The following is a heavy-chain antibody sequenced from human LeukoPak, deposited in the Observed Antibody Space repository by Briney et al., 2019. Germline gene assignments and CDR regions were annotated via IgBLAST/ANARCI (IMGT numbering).Heavy chain of an antibody. D-gene: IGHD6-19*01. CDR2: IYYSGST. Sequence: PSETLSLTCTVSGGSISSSSYYWGWIRQPPGTGLEWIGSIYYSGSTYYNPSLKSRVTISVDTSKNQFSLKLSSVTAADTAVYYCARRWEAVAGPWDYWGQGTLVTVSS. V-gene: IGHV4-39*01. CDR1: GGSISSSSYY. J-gene: IGHJ4*02. CDR3: ARRWEAVAGPWDY.